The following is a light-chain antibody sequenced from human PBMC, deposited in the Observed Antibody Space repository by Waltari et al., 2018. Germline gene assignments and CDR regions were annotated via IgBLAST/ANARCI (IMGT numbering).Light chain of an antibody. Sequence: EIVMTQSPATLSVSPGERATLSCRASQSVSSNLAWYQQKPGQAPRLLIYGASTRATGIPARFSGSGSGTEFTLTNSSLQSEDFAVYYCQQYNNWLYTFGQGTKLEIK. CDR3: QQYNNWLYT. J-gene: IGKJ2*01. CDR1: QSVSSN. CDR2: GAS. V-gene: IGKV3-15*01.